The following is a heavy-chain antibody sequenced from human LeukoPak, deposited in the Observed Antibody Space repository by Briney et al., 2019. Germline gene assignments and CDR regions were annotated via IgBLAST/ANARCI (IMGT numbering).Heavy chain of an antibody. CDR3: ARETTAHGYFDY. D-gene: IGHD4-17*01. CDR2: LYFSGTT. Sequence: SETLSLTCTVSGGSINSASHYWGWIRQPADKGLEWIGRLYFSGTTNYNPSLTSRVTISLDTSKNQFSLKLSSVTAADTAVYYCARETTAHGYFDYWGQGTLVTVSS. V-gene: IGHV4-61*02. CDR1: GGSINSASHY. J-gene: IGHJ4*02.